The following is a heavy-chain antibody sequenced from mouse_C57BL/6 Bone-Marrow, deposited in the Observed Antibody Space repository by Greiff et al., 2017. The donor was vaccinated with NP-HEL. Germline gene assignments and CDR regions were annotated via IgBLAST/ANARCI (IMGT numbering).Heavy chain of an antibody. J-gene: IGHJ4*01. Sequence: LQLQQSRPAPAPPFSSFNISFKASGYSFTDYNMNWVKQSNGKSLEWIGVINPNYGTTSYNQKFKGKATLTVDQSSSTAYMQLNSLTSEDSAVYYCARNERMDYWGQGTSVTVSS. CDR3: ARNERMDY. CDR1: GYSFTDYN. CDR2: INPNYGTT. V-gene: IGHV1-39*01.